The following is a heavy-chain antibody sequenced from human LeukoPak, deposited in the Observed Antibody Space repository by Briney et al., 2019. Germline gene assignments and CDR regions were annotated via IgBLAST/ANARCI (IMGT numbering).Heavy chain of an antibody. Sequence: SETLSLTCTVSGGSISSSSAYWGWIRQPPGKGLEWIGSIYYSKNTYYNPSLKSRVTISADTSKNQFSLTLGSVSVADTAVYYCARVPEQQLVDYWGQGTLVTVSS. CDR3: ARVPEQQLVDY. D-gene: IGHD6-13*01. V-gene: IGHV4-39*02. CDR2: IYYSKNT. J-gene: IGHJ4*02. CDR1: GGSISSSSAY.